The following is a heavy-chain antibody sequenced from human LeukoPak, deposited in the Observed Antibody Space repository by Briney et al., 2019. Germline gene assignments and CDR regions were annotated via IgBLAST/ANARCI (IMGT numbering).Heavy chain of an antibody. Sequence: SQTLSLTCAISGDSVSSNSAAWNWIRQPPSRGLEWLGRTYYRSKWYNDYAVSVKSRITINPDTSKNQFSLQLNSVTPEDTAVYYCARALSRTWIQLDYWGQGTLVTVSS. CDR2: TYYRSKWYN. CDR3: ARALSRTWIQLDY. J-gene: IGHJ4*02. CDR1: GDSVSSNSAA. V-gene: IGHV6-1*01. D-gene: IGHD5-18*01.